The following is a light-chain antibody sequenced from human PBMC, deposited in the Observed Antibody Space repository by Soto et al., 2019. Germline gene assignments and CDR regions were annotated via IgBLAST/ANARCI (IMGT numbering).Light chain of an antibody. J-gene: IGLJ1*01. CDR3: SSYSSSGTLFV. V-gene: IGLV2-14*01. CDR1: SSDVGGHNY. CDR2: EVT. Sequence: QSLLTQPASVSGSPGQSITVPCTGTSSDVGGHNYVSWFQQHPCQAPKLLIYEVTTRPSGVSTRFSGSKSGNTASLTISGLQAEDEADYHCSSYSSSGTLFVFGTGTKVTVL.